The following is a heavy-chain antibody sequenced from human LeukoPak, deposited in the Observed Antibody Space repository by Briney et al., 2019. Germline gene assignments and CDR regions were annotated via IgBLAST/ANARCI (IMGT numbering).Heavy chain of an antibody. Sequence: GGSLRLSCAASGFTFTTYAVTWVRQAPGKGLEWVSLISAGGDSTFYADSVKGRFTISRDNSKNTVYLQMNSLRAEDTAVYYCAKFLYGAHDAFDMWGQGTMVTVSS. CDR1: GFTFTTYA. J-gene: IGHJ3*02. D-gene: IGHD4-17*01. CDR2: ISAGGDST. CDR3: AKFLYGAHDAFDM. V-gene: IGHV3-23*01.